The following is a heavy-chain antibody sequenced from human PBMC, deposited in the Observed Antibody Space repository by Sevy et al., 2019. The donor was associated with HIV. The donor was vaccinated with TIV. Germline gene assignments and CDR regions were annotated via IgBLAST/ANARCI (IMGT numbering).Heavy chain of an antibody. CDR1: GFTFTGYK. Sequence: ASVKVSCKASGFTFTGYKIYWVRQAPGQGLEWMGWIDPYSGDTKYARNFKGRVTMTRDTSINTAYMELSRLRSDDTAMYYCASGSSTWYNYYYYMDVWGQGTTVTVSS. V-gene: IGHV1-2*02. CDR2: IDPYSGDT. J-gene: IGHJ6*03. CDR3: ASGSSTWYNYYYYMDV. D-gene: IGHD6-13*01.